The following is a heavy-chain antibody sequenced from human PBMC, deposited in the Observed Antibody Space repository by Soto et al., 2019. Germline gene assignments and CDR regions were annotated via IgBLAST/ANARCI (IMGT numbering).Heavy chain of an antibody. CDR3: ARGDDYVWGSYRGIDY. D-gene: IGHD3-16*02. Sequence: QVQLVQSGAEVKKPGASVKVSCKASGYTFTGYYMHWVRQAPGQGLEWMGWINPNSGGTNYAQEFQGRVTMTRDTSISTAYMELSRLRSDDTAVYYCARGDDYVWGSYRGIDYWGQGTLVTVSS. V-gene: IGHV1-2*02. CDR2: INPNSGGT. CDR1: GYTFTGYY. J-gene: IGHJ4*02.